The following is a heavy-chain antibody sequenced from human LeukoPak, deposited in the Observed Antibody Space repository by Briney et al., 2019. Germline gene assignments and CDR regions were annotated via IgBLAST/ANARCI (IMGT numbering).Heavy chain of an antibody. CDR1: GYTFTGYY. V-gene: IGHV1-2*02. J-gene: IGHJ4*02. CDR3: ARYAAGVAPFDY. CDR2: VNPNSGDT. Sequence: AAVKVSCKASGYTFTGYYMHWVRQAPGQGLEWMGWVNPNSGDTNFAQNFQGRVTMTSDTSISTAYMELTRLRSDDTAVYYCARYAAGVAPFDYWGQGTLVTVSS. D-gene: IGHD6-19*01.